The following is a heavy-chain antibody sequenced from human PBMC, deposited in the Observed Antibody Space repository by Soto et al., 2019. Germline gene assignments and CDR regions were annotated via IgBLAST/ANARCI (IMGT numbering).Heavy chain of an antibody. CDR2: INHIGST. CDR3: SGASDEKDIFTGYYALYFHY. J-gene: IGHJ4*02. Sequence: QVQLQQWGAGLLKPSETLSLTCAVYGGSFSGYYWSWFRQPPGKGLEWIGEINHIGSTNYNPSLDDRLTISVDTSEDQLSLMLSDVTAAASAVYYCSGASDEKDIFTGYYALYFHYWGQGTLVTVS. D-gene: IGHD3-9*01. CDR1: GGSFSGYY. V-gene: IGHV4-34*01.